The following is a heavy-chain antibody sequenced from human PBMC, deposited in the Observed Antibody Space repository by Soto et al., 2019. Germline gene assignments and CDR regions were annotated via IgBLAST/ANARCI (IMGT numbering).Heavy chain of an antibody. J-gene: IGHJ6*02. CDR3: XXGMDV. V-gene: IGHV1-69*01. Sequence: QVQLVQSGAEVKKPGSSVKVSCKASGGTFSSYAISWVRQAPGQGLEWMGGIIPIFGTANYAQKFQGRVXXXXXXXXXXXXXXXXXXXXXXXXXXXXXXGMDVWGQGTTVTVSS. CDR1: GGTFSSYA. CDR2: IIPIFGTA.